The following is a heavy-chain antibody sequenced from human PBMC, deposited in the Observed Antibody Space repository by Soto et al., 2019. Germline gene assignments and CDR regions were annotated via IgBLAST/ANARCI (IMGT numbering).Heavy chain of an antibody. CDR2: IYPGDSDT. V-gene: IGHV5-51*01. D-gene: IGHD6-6*01. CDR1: GYSFTSYW. Sequence: GESLKISCKGSGYSFTSYWIGWVRQMPVKGLEWMGIIYPGDSDTRYSPSFQGQVTISADKSISTAYLQWSSLKASDTAMYYCARHHIAARPSGYYYGMDVWGQGTTVTVSS. J-gene: IGHJ6*02. CDR3: ARHHIAARPSGYYYGMDV.